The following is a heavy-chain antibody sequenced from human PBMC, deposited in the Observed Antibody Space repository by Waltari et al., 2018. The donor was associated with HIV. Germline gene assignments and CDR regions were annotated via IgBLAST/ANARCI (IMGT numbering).Heavy chain of an antibody. J-gene: IGHJ6*02. D-gene: IGHD3-10*01. CDR1: GGTFSSYA. V-gene: IGHV1-69*12. CDR3: ARVIYGSGSYYLHYGMDV. CDR2: FIPIFGTA. Sequence: QVQLVQSGAEVKKPGSSVKVSCKASGGTFSSYAISWVRQAPGQGLEWMGGFIPIFGTANYAQKVQGRVTITADESTSTAYMELSSLRSEDTAVYYCARVIYGSGSYYLHYGMDVWGQGTTVTVSS.